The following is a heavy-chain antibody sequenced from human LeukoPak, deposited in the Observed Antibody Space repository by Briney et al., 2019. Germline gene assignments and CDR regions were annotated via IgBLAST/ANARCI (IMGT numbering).Heavy chain of an antibody. Sequence: QAGGSLRLSCAASGFTFSSYAMSWVRQAPGKVLEWVSAISGSGGSTYYADSVKGRFTISRDNSKNTLYLQMNSLRAEDTAVYYCAKKSRATVGYFDYWGQGTLVTVSS. V-gene: IGHV3-23*01. CDR3: AKKSRATVGYFDY. J-gene: IGHJ4*02. CDR2: ISGSGGST. CDR1: GFTFSSYA. D-gene: IGHD5-18*01.